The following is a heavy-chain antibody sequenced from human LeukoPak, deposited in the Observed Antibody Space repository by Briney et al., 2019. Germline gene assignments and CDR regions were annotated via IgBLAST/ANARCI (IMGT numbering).Heavy chain of an antibody. CDR2: IYDGGFT. CDR1: GFSVSSNY. V-gene: IGHV3-53*05. CDR3: ARGGSTIVGALFDY. J-gene: IGHJ4*02. D-gene: IGHD3-3*01. Sequence: GGSLRLSCAASGFSVSSNYMAWVRQAPGKGLEWVSVIYDGGFTDYTDSVKGRFTISRDTSKNTLYLQMGSLRPEDMGIYYCARGGSTIVGALFDYWGQGALVTVSS.